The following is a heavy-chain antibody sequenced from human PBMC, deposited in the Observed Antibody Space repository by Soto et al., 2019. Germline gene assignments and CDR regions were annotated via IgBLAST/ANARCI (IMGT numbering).Heavy chain of an antibody. CDR1: GYTFTSYA. V-gene: IGHV1-3*05. D-gene: IGHD6-19*01. Sequence: QVQLVQSGAEEKKPGASVKVSCKASGYTFTSYAMHWVRQAPGQRLEWMGWINAGNGNTKYSQKFQGRVTITRATSASAAYMELSSMRSEDTAVYYCSRTGYSSGWYGVDYWGQGALVTVSS. CDR2: INAGNGNT. J-gene: IGHJ4*02. CDR3: SRTGYSSGWYGVDY.